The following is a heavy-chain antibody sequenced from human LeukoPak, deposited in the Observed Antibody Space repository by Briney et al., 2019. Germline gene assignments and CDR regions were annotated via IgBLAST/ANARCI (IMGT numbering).Heavy chain of an antibody. D-gene: IGHD6-13*01. CDR2: IYPRDSDT. CDR3: ARRDSSRPTLDY. J-gene: IGHJ4*02. V-gene: IGHV5-51*01. Sequence: GASLKISCKGSGYSFTSYWIGWVRQLPGKGLEGMGIIYPRDSDTRYSPSFQGQVTISADKSIRTAYLQWSSLKASDTAMYYCARRDSSRPTLDYWGQGTLVTVSS. CDR1: GYSFTSYW.